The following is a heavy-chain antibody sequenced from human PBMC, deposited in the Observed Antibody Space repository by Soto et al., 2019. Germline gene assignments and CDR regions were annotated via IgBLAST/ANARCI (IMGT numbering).Heavy chain of an antibody. V-gene: IGHV3-7*01. CDR2: INRDGSEK. J-gene: IGHJ4*02. Sequence: PGGSLSLSCAASGFTFSNYWMSWVRQAPGKGLERVANINRDGSEKYYGDSVRGRFTISRDNPKNSLYLQMTSLSVDDTALYYCARAGVSYGLDFWGQGTLVTVSS. D-gene: IGHD3-3*01. CDR1: GFTFSNYW. CDR3: ARAGVSYGLDF.